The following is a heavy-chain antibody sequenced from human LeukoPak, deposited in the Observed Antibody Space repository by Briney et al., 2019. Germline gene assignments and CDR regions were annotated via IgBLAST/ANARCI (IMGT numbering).Heavy chain of an antibody. D-gene: IGHD3-9*01. Sequence: SETLSLTCAVYGGSFSGYYWSWIRQPPGKGLDWFGEINHSGSTNYNPSLKSRVTISVDTSKNQFSLKLSSVTAADTAVYYCARADILTGYYPGDWFDPWGQGTLVTVSS. V-gene: IGHV4-34*01. J-gene: IGHJ5*02. CDR2: INHSGST. CDR3: ARADILTGYYPGDWFDP. CDR1: GGSFSGYY.